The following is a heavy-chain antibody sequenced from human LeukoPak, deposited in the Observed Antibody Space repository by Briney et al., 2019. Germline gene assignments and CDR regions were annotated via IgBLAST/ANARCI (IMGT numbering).Heavy chain of an antibody. CDR2: IYPGDSDT. Sequence: GESLKISCKGSGYSFTSYWIGWVRQMPGKGLEWMGIIYPGDSDTRYSPSFQGQVTISADKSISTAYLQWSSLKASDTAMYYCARLGPSGWYLAEYFQHWGQGTLVTVSS. D-gene: IGHD6-19*01. CDR3: ARLGPSGWYLAEYFQH. V-gene: IGHV5-51*01. CDR1: GYSFTSYW. J-gene: IGHJ1*01.